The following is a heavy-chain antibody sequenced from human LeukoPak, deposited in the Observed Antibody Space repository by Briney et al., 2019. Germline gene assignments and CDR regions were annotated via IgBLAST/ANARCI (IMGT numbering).Heavy chain of an antibody. V-gene: IGHV4-4*07. CDR1: DASINNHY. CDR2: FYCGGDT. CDR3: ARVDSANHYTGGYMDV. Sequence: PSETLSLTCTVSDASINNHYWTWIRQPAATGLDWSGRFYCGGDTNYNPSLKSRVTISVDKSKNQFSLNLSSVTAADTAMYYCARVDSANHYTGGYMDVWGKGTTVTVSS. D-gene: IGHD3-16*02. J-gene: IGHJ6*03.